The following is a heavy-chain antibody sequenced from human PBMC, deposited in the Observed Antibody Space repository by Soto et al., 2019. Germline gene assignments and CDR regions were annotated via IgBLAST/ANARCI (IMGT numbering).Heavy chain of an antibody. D-gene: IGHD3-3*01. V-gene: IGHV3-48*01. J-gene: IGHJ4*02. Sequence: EVQLVESGGGLVQPGGSLRLSCAASGFTFSSYSMNWVRQAPGKGLEWVSYISSSSSTIYYADSVKGRFTISRDNAKNSLYLQINSLRAEDTAVYYCARGPYDFWSGYYVSNFDYWGQGTLVTVSS. CDR2: ISSSSSTI. CDR3: ARGPYDFWSGYYVSNFDY. CDR1: GFTFSSYS.